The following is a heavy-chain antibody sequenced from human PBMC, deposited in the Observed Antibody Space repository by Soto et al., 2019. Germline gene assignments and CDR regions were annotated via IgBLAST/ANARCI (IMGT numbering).Heavy chain of an antibody. Sequence: VGSLRLSCAASGFTFSSYAMHWVRQAPGKGLEWVAVISYDGSNKYYADSVKGRFTISRDNSKNTLYLQMNSLRAEDTAVYYCARGSPYYYDSSGFFDYWGQGTLVTVSS. CDR1: GFTFSSYA. V-gene: IGHV3-30-3*01. J-gene: IGHJ4*02. CDR3: ARGSPYYYDSSGFFDY. D-gene: IGHD3-22*01. CDR2: ISYDGSNK.